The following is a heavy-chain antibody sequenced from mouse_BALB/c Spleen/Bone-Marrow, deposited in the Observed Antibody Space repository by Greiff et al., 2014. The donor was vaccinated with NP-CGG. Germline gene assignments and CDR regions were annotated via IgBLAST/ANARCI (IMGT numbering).Heavy chain of an antibody. V-gene: IGHV1S127*01. CDR3: TRYDLTTRAFAY. J-gene: IGHJ3*01. D-gene: IGHD3-3*01. CDR1: GYSFTSYW. CDR2: IHLSDSES. Sequence: QVHVKQSGAELVRPGASVKLSCKASGYSFTSYWVNWVKQRPGQGLEWIGMIHLSDSESRLNQKFKGKATLTVDKSSSTAYMQLSSPTSEDSAVYYCTRYDLTTRAFAYWGQGTLVTVSA.